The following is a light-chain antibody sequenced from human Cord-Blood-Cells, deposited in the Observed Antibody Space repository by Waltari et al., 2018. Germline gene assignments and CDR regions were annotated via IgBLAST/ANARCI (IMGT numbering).Light chain of an antibody. CDR2: LGS. CDR3: MQALQTIT. J-gene: IGKJ5*01. V-gene: IGKV2-28*01. CDR1: QCLLHSNGYNY. Sequence: DIVMTQSPLSLPVTPGEPASISCRSSQCLLHSNGYNYLDWYLQKPGQSPQLLIYLGSNRASGVPDRFSGSGSGTDFTLKISRVEAEDVGVYYCMQALQTITFGQGTRLEIK.